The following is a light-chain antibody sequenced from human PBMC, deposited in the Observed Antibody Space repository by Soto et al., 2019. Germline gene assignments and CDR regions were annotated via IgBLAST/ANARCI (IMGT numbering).Light chain of an antibody. CDR2: DGS. CDR1: HDITNY. Sequence: DTQMTQSPSSLSASVGDRVSITCQSSHDITNYLNWYHQKPGQAPKLLIYDGSTLRAGVPSRFSGSGSGTQFTFTISSLQPEDIGTYYCQQYDILPITFGQGTRLEIK. J-gene: IGKJ5*01. V-gene: IGKV1-33*01. CDR3: QQYDILPIT.